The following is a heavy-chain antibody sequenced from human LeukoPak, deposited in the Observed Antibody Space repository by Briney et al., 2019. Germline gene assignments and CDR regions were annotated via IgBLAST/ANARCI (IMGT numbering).Heavy chain of an antibody. CDR3: ASSLASGSYLLFDP. D-gene: IGHD3-10*01. Sequence: ASVKVSCKASGYTFTGYYMHWVRQAPGQGLEWMGWINPNSGGTNYAQKFQGRVTMTRDTSISTAYMELSRLRSDDTAVYYCASSLASGSYLLFDPWGQGTLVTVSS. V-gene: IGHV1-2*02. J-gene: IGHJ5*02. CDR2: INPNSGGT. CDR1: GYTFTGYY.